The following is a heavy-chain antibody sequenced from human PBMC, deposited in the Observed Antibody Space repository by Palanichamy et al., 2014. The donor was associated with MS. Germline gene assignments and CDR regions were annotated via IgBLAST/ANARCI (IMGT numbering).Heavy chain of an antibody. CDR2: ISGDSSYT. CDR1: GFTFSSYN. Sequence: EVQLVESGGGLVKPGGSLRLSCAASGFTFSSYNMNWVRQAPGRGLEWVSSISGDSSYTYDADSVKGRFTISRDNAKKSLYLQMNSLSAEDTAMYYCARDLSFAFDIWGQGTMVTVSS. D-gene: IGHD2/OR15-2a*01. J-gene: IGHJ3*02. CDR3: ARDLSFAFDI. V-gene: IGHV3-21*01.